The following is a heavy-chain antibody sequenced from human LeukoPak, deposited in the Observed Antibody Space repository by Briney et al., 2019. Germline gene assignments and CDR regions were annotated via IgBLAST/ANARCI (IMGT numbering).Heavy chain of an antibody. CDR3: ARDYSGYDGFDY. J-gene: IGHJ4*02. CDR1: GYTFTSYG. V-gene: IGHV1-18*01. Sequence: ASVRVSCKASGYTFTSYGISWVRQAPGQGLEWLGWISVYNVNTNYAQKLQGRVTMTTDTSTSTVYMELRSLRSDDTAVYYCARDYSGYDGFDYWGQGTLVTVSS. D-gene: IGHD5-12*01. CDR2: ISVYNVNT.